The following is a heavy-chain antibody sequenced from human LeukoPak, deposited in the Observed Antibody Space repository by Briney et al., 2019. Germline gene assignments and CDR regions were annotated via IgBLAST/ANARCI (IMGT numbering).Heavy chain of an antibody. CDR3: ARDYVDDIPMIKDY. CDR2: INLSGGST. D-gene: IGHD2-8*01. J-gene: IGHJ4*02. CDR1: GYTFTSYA. V-gene: IGHV1-46*01. Sequence: ASVKVSCKASGYTFTSYAIHWVRQAPGEGHEWMGKINLSGGSTTYAQKFQGRVTMTRDTSTSTVYMELSSLRSEDTAVYYCARDYVDDIPMIKDYWGQGTLVTVSS.